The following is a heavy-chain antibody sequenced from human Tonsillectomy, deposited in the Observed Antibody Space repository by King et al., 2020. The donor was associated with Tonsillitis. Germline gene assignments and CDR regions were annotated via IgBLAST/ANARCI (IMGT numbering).Heavy chain of an antibody. D-gene: IGHD3-16*01. J-gene: IGHJ4*02. CDR3: AHRFSSYGVTVTFFDY. CDR2: IYWDDDK. V-gene: IGHV2-5*02. Sequence: QVTLKESGPTLVKPTQTLTLTCTFSGFSLSTTGVGVGWIRQPPGKALEWLALIYWDDDKRYSPSLKNRLTITKDTSKNQVVLTMTNMDPVDTATYYCAHRFSSYGVTVTFFDYWGQGTLVTVSP. CDR1: GFSLSTTGVG.